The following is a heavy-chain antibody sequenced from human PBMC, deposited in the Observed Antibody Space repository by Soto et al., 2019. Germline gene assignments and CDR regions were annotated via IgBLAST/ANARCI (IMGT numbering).Heavy chain of an antibody. V-gene: IGHV4-30-2*01. CDR1: GGSISTGGYS. CDR3: ARDQLEGNWFDP. CDR2: IYHSGST. J-gene: IGHJ5*02. Sequence: QLQLQESGSGLVRPSQTLSLTCAVSGGSISTGGYSWNWIRQPPGKGLEWIGYIYHSGSTLYNPTQKGRVTISVDKSKNQFSLKLSSVTAADTAVYYCARDQLEGNWFDPWGQGTLVTVSS. D-gene: IGHD1-1*01.